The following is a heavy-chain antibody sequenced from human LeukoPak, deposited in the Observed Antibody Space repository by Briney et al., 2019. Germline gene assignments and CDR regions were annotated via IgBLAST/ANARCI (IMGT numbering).Heavy chain of an antibody. CDR3: ARGRPYSGGYHLDY. D-gene: IGHD1-26*01. CDR2: IYYSGST. CDR1: GDSTSSDRYY. Sequence: SETLSLTCTVSGDSTSSDRYYGGWVRQPPGKGLEWIGNIYYSGSTYYNPSLKSRVTMSEDTSKNQFFLKLNFVTAADTAVYYCARGRPYSGGYHLDYWGQGTLVTVSA. V-gene: IGHV4-39*02. J-gene: IGHJ4*02.